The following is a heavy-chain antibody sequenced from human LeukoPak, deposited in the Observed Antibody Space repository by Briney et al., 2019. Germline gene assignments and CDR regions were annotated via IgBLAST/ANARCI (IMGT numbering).Heavy chain of an antibody. V-gene: IGHV3-7*01. Sequence: GGSLRLSCAASGFSFRDCWMSWVRQAPGKGLEWVADITPDGSGKTYVDSVKGRFTISKDNAKQSLYVQMDTLTAEDTAVYYCVTSWIRQQRDSWGQGTLVTVSS. CDR3: VTSWIRQQRDS. CDR1: GFSFRDCW. D-gene: IGHD1-1*01. CDR2: ITPDGSGK. J-gene: IGHJ4*02.